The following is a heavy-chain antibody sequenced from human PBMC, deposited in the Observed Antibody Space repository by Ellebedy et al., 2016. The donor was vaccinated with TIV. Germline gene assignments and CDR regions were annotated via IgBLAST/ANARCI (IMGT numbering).Heavy chain of an antibody. CDR2: IYYSGST. J-gene: IGHJ3*02. CDR1: GGSIISNNFY. CDR3: VGGTGTFEAFDM. Sequence: SETLSLTCSVSGGSIISNNFYWGWIRQPPGKGLEWIGSIYYSGSTYYNPSLKSRVTTSLDTFRNHFSLKLTSVTAADTAVYYCVGGTGTFEAFDMWGQGTMVTVSS. D-gene: IGHD1-1*01. V-gene: IGHV4-39*07.